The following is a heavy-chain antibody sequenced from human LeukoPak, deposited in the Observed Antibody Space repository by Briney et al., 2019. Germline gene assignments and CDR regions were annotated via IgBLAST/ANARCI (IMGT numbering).Heavy chain of an antibody. D-gene: IGHD3-22*01. Sequence: SETLSLTCTVSGGSMSSYYWSWIRQPPGRGVEGMGYIYYSGSTNYNPSLKSRGTISVETSKNQFSLKLSSVTAADTAVYYCARFLHSGYYPWGDAFDIWGQGTMVTVSS. V-gene: IGHV4-59*01. CDR3: ARFLHSGYYPWGDAFDI. CDR2: IYYSGST. CDR1: GGSMSSYY. J-gene: IGHJ3*02.